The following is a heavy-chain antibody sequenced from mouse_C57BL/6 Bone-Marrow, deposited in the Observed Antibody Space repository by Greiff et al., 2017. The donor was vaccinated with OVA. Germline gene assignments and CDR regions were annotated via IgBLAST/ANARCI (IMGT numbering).Heavy chain of an antibody. D-gene: IGHD4-1*01. CDR1: GYAFSSYW. J-gene: IGHJ1*03. V-gene: IGHV1-80*01. Sequence: VQVVESGAELVKPGASVKISCKASGYAFSSYWMNWVKQRPGKGLEWIGQIYPGDGDTNYNGKFKGKATLTADKSSSTAYMQLSSLTSEDSAVYFCAKIGNWYWYFDVWGTGTTVTVSS. CDR2: IYPGDGDT. CDR3: AKIGNWYWYFDV.